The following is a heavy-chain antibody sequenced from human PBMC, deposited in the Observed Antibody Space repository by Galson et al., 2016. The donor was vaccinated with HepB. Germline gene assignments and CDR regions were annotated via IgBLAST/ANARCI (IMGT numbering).Heavy chain of an antibody. V-gene: IGHV2-5*02. Sequence: PALVKPTQTLTLTCSFSGFSLVTSGLGVGWIRQPPGKALEWLALIYWDDDKRYSPSLKSRLTIAKDASNDQVVLTMTNMDPVDTGTYYYARQYYDFLTGYYNFGGAYFDFWGQGTLVTVSS. J-gene: IGHJ4*02. CDR2: IYWDDDK. D-gene: IGHD3-9*01. CDR1: GFSLVTSGLG. CDR3: ARQYYDFLTGYYNFGGAYFDF.